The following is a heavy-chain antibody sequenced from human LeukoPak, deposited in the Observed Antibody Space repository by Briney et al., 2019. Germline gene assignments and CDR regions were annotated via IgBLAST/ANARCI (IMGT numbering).Heavy chain of an antibody. D-gene: IGHD1-26*01. J-gene: IGHJ6*03. CDR1: GGSISNKY. V-gene: IGHV3-23*01. Sequence: ETLSLTCTVSGGSISNKYWSWVRQAPGKGLEWVSAISGSGGSTYYADSVKGRFTISRDNSKNTLYLQMNSLRAEDTAVYYCAKDGAGWELTLPAEYYYYYYMDVWGKGTTVTVSS. CDR2: ISGSGGST. CDR3: AKDGAGWELTLPAEYYYYYYMDV.